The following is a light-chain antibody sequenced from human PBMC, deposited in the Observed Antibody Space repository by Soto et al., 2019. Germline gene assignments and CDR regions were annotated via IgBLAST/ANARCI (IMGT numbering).Light chain of an antibody. J-gene: IGKJ4*01. CDR3: QQYHTWPVT. Sequence: IVMTQSPATLSVSPGERVTFSCRASQGINRKLAWYQHKAGQAPRLLIPGASTGATGIPARFSGSGSGTEFTLAINSLQSEDSAVYYCQQYHTWPVTFGGGTKVDIK. CDR1: QGINRK. CDR2: GAS. V-gene: IGKV3-15*01.